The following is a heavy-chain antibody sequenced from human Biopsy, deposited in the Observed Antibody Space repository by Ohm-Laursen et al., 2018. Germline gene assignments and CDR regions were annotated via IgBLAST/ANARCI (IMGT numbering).Heavy chain of an antibody. CDR2: VTGSGRST. Sequence: SLRLSCAASGFTFSGYAMSWVRQGPEKRLEWVSVVTGSGRSTYYTDSVKGRFSISRDNSKNTLYLQMNSLRVEDTAVYYCAKGRSGGTGHGNWFDPWGQGTLVIVSS. D-gene: IGHD3-10*01. CDR3: AKGRSGGTGHGNWFDP. CDR1: GFTFSGYA. V-gene: IGHV3-23*01. J-gene: IGHJ5*02.